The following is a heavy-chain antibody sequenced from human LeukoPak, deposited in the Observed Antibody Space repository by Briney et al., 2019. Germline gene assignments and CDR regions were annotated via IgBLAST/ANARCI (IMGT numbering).Heavy chain of an antibody. D-gene: IGHD3-16*02. V-gene: IGHV4-59*01. CDR2: IHYSGST. J-gene: IGHJ5*02. Sequence: SETLSLTCTVSGGSISSYYWSWIRQPPGKGLEWIGYIHYSGSTNYNPSLKSRVTISVDTSKNQFSLKLSSVTAADTAVYYCARGDYVWGSYRPNNWFDPWGQGTLVTVSS. CDR3: ARGDYVWGSYRPNNWFDP. CDR1: GGSISSYY.